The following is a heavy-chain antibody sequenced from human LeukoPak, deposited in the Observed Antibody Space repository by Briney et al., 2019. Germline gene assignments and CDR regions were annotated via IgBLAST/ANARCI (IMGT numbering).Heavy chain of an antibody. Sequence: GESLRLSCSGSGFSLSSFWMHWIRQVPGKGLEWVSRIRTDGTVTTYADSVKGRFTISRDNSKKTMYLQMNSLRPDDTAIYYCVADSGGRSGGDYWGQGAPVTVSS. J-gene: IGHJ4*02. CDR2: IRTDGTVT. D-gene: IGHD1-26*01. V-gene: IGHV3-74*01. CDR3: VADSGGRSGGDY. CDR1: GFSLSSFW.